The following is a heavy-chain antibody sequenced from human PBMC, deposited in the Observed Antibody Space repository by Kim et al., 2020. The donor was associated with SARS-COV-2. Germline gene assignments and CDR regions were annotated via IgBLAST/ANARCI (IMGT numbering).Heavy chain of an antibody. Sequence: ARKCQGRVTMTRNTSISTAYMELSSLRSEDTTVYYCARWNFDYGDYHFDYWGQGTLVTVSS. CDR3: ARWNFDYGDYHFDY. D-gene: IGHD4-17*01. V-gene: IGHV1-8*01. J-gene: IGHJ4*02.